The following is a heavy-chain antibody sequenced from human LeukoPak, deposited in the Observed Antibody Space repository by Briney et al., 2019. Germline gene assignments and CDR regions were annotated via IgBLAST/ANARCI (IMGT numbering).Heavy chain of an antibody. V-gene: IGHV3-11*01. J-gene: IGHJ4*02. CDR2: ISSRGDTI. CDR1: GVPFSDNF. D-gene: IGHD2/OR15-2a*01. Sequence: GGSLRLSCTASGVPFSDNFMGWLRQAPGKGLEWVSYISSRGDTIHYSDAVKGRFSISRDNSKRSLYLQMNRLRIHDTAVYYCARGGYGWTFNQWGQGTLVSVSS. CDR3: ARGGYGWTFNQ.